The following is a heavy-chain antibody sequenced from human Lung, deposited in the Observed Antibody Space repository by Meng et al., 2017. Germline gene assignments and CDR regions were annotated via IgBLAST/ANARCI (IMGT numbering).Heavy chain of an antibody. CDR2: ISYSGNT. V-gene: IGHV4-59*01. CDR1: GGSISSYY. J-gene: IGHJ4*02. CDR3: ARVRGVKTDY. Sequence: VQLQGSGPGLVKPSEPLSLTCTVSGGSISSYYWSWIRQPPGKGLEWIGYISYSGNTNYNPSLKSRVTISVDTSKNQFSLKLSSVTATDTAVYYCARVRGVKTDYWGQGTLVTVSS. D-gene: IGHD3-10*01.